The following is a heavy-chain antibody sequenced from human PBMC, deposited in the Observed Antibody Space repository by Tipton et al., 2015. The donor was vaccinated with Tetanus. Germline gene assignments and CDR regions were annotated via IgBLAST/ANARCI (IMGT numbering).Heavy chain of an antibody. Sequence: TLSLTCPVSGGSMNTRTFYWGWIRQSPGKGLEWIGSIFYSGSTYYNPSLRSRVSISVDTSKNQFSLTLKSVTAADTGVYYCATDRRGPGEVRGLDNWGQGTLVTVSS. D-gene: IGHD3-10*01. CDR2: IFYSGST. CDR1: GGSMNTRTFY. J-gene: IGHJ4*02. V-gene: IGHV4-39*02. CDR3: ATDRRGPGEVRGLDN.